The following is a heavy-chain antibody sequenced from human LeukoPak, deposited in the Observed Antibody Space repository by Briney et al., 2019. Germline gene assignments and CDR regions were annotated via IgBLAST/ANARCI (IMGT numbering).Heavy chain of an antibody. J-gene: IGHJ3*02. Sequence: ASVKLSCNASGYTFTSYGISWVRQAPGQGLEWRGWISAYNDNTNYAQKLQGRVTMTTDTSTSTAYMELRSLRSDDTAVYYCARVRGSSWLNDAFDIWGQGTMVTVSS. V-gene: IGHV1-18*01. CDR2: ISAYNDNT. CDR3: ARVRGSSWLNDAFDI. CDR1: GYTFTSYG. D-gene: IGHD6-13*01.